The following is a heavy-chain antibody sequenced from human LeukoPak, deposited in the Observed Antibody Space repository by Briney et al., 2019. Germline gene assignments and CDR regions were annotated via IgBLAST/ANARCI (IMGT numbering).Heavy chain of an antibody. CDR1: GFTFDNYG. J-gene: IGHJ4*02. Sequence: GGSLRLSCAASGFTFDNYGMSWVRQAPGKGLEWVCGINWNGGSTGYADSVKGRFTISRDNAKNSLYLQMNSLRAEDTALCYCARTTDLEMATIFDYWGQGTLVTVSS. V-gene: IGHV3-20*04. CDR3: ARTTDLEMATIFDY. CDR2: INWNGGST. D-gene: IGHD5-24*01.